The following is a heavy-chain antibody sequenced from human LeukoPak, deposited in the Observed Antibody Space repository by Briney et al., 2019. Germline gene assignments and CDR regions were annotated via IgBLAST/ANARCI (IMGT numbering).Heavy chain of an antibody. CDR2: IYYSGST. V-gene: IGHV4-31*03. CDR3: ARGWGYSSSWYYFDY. J-gene: IGHJ4*02. D-gene: IGHD6-13*01. Sequence: PSQTLSLTCSVSGGSISSGGYYWSWIRQHPGKGLEWIGYIYYSGSTYYNPSLKSRVTISVDTSKNQFSLKLSSVTAADTAVYYCARGWGYSSSWYYFDYWGQGTLVTVSS. CDR1: GGSISSGGYY.